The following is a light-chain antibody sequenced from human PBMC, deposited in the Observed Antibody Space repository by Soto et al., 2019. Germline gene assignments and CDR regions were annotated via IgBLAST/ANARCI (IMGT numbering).Light chain of an antibody. CDR3: CSYARSSTFGAV. J-gene: IGLJ3*02. CDR2: EGS. Sequence: QSALTQPASVSGSPGQSITISCTGTSSDVGSYNLVSWYQQHPGKAPKLMIYEGSKRPSGVSNRFSGSKSVNTASLTISGLQAEDEADYYCCSYARSSTFGAVFGGGTKLTVL. CDR1: SSDVGSYNL. V-gene: IGLV2-23*03.